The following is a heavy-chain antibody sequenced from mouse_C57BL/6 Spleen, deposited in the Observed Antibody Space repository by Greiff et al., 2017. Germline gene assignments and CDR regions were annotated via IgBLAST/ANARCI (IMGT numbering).Heavy chain of an antibody. V-gene: IGHV2-5*01. CDR2: IWRGGST. CDR3: AKNDYYGSSAVGYFDV. D-gene: IGHD1-1*01. CDR1: GFSLTSYG. Sequence: QVQLQQSGPGLVQPSQSLSITCTVSGFSLTSYGVHWVRQSPGKGLEWLGVIWRGGSTDYNAAFMSRLSITKDNSKSQVFFKMNSLQADDTAIYYCAKNDYYGSSAVGYFDVWGTGTTVTVSS. J-gene: IGHJ1*03.